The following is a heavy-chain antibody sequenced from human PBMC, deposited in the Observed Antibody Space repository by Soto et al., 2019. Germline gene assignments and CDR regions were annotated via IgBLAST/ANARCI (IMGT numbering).Heavy chain of an antibody. J-gene: IGHJ4*02. CDR2: ISYDGSNK. V-gene: IGHV3-30-3*01. Sequence: QVQLVESGGGVVQPGRSLRLSCAASGFTFSSYAMHWVRQAPGKGLEWVAVISYDGSNKYYADSVKGRFTISRDNSKNTLYLQMNSLRAEDTAVYYCARPKDIVLMVYARDWGQGTLVTDSS. CDR1: GFTFSSYA. CDR3: ARPKDIVLMVYARD. D-gene: IGHD2-8*01.